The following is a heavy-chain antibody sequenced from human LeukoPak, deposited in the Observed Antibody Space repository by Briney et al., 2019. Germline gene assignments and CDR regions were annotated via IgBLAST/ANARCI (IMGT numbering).Heavy chain of an antibody. Sequence: GGSLRLSCAASGFTLNVYSMNWVRQAPGKGLEWVSYISSSGSTIYYADSVKGRFTISRDNAKNSLYLQMNSLRAEDTAVYYCATDRGKYGRGYFDYWGQGTLVTVSS. CDR3: ATDRGKYGRGYFDY. J-gene: IGHJ4*02. D-gene: IGHD3-10*01. V-gene: IGHV3-48*04. CDR2: ISSSGSTI. CDR1: GFTLNVYS.